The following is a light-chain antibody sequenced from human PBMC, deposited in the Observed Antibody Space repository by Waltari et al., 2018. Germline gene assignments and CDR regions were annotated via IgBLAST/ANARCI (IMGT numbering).Light chain of an antibody. CDR1: SSDVGGYNY. CDR2: DVS. CDR3: CSYAGSYTLV. V-gene: IGLV2-11*01. Sequence: QSALTQPRPVSGSPGQSVTISCTGTSSDVGGYNYVPWYQQHPGKAPKLMIYDVSKRPSGVPYRFSGSKSGNTASLTISGLQAEDEADYYCCSYAGSYTLVFGGGTKLTVL. J-gene: IGLJ3*02.